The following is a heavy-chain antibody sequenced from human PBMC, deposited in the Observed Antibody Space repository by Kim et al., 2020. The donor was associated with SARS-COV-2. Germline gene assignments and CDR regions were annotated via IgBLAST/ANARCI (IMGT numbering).Heavy chain of an antibody. J-gene: IGHJ4*02. CDR1: GFTFSDYY. CDR2: ISSSSSYT. CDR3: ARDKHYYDSSGYHGGRFDY. Sequence: GGSLRLSCAASGFTFSDYYMSWIRQAPGKGLEWVSYISSSSSYTNYADSVKGRFTISRDNAKNSLYLQMNSLRAEDTAVYYCARDKHYYDSSGYHGGRFDYWGQGTLVTVSS. V-gene: IGHV3-11*06. D-gene: IGHD3-22*01.